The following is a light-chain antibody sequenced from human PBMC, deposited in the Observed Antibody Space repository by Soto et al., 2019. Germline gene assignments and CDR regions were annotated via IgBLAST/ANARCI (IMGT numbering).Light chain of an antibody. CDR1: QSVGSNY. V-gene: IGKV3-20*01. Sequence: EIVLTQSPGTLSLSPGERVTLSCRASQSVGSNYLAWYQQKPGQAPRLLIYGASSRATGIPDRFSGSGSGTDFTLTISRLEPEDFAVYYCQQYGSSPLTFGGGTKVDIK. J-gene: IGKJ4*01. CDR2: GAS. CDR3: QQYGSSPLT.